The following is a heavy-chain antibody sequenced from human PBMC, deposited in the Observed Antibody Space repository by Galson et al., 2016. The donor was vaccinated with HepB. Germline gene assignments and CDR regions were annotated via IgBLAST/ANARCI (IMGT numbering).Heavy chain of an antibody. CDR2: IYTGGTT. CDR1: EIGSHY. D-gene: IGHD3-10*01. Sequence: SLRLSCAVSEIGSHYINWIRQAPGKGLEWLSVIYTGGTTDYAAAVKGRFTISRDNSGNTVHLQMNRLRAEDTAVYYCARSGETRSWYPKEFDHWSHGTLVTVSS. CDR3: ARSGETRSWYPKEFDH. J-gene: IGHJ4*01. V-gene: IGHV3-66*01.